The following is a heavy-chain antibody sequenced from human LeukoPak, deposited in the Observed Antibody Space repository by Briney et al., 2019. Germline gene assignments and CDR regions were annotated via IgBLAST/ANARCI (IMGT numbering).Heavy chain of an antibody. D-gene: IGHD5/OR15-5a*01. CDR3: ARASRLVSTYYFDY. CDR1: GYTFTSYY. Sequence: ASVKVSCKASGYTFTSYYMHWVRQAPGQGLEWMGIINPSGGSTSYAQKFQGRVTMTRDMSTSTAYMELRSLRSDDTAVYYCARASRLVSTYYFDYWGQGTLVTVSS. J-gene: IGHJ4*02. CDR2: INPSGGST. V-gene: IGHV1-46*01.